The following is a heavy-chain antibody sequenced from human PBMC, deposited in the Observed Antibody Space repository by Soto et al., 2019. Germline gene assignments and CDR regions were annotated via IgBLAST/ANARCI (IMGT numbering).Heavy chain of an antibody. V-gene: IGHV3-23*01. J-gene: IGHJ3*02. CDR1: GFTFSSYA. CDR3: AKDLLGSSSSAAFDI. Sequence: GGSLRLSCAASGFTFSSYAMSWVRQAPGKGLEWVSAISGSGGSTYYAESVKGRFTISRDNSKNTLYLQMNSLRAEDTAVYYCAKDLLGSSSSAAFDIWGQGTMVTVSS. D-gene: IGHD6-13*01. CDR2: ISGSGGST.